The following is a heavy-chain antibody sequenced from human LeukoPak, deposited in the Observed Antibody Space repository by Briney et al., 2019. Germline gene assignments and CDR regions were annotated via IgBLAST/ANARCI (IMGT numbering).Heavy chain of an antibody. Sequence: GGSLRLSCAASGFTFSSFTMRWVRQAPGKGLEWVSAISGSGSGTYYADSVKGRFTLPRDNSKNTLFLQMNSLRAEGTAVNYCAKGITSGLIWGQGAMVTVSS. V-gene: IGHV3-23*01. J-gene: IGHJ3*02. D-gene: IGHD6-25*01. CDR3: AKGITSGLI. CDR1: GFTFSSFT. CDR2: ISGSGSGT.